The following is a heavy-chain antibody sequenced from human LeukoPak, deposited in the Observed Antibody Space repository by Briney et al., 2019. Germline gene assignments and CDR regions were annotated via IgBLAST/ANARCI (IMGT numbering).Heavy chain of an antibody. CDR2: IYHSGST. CDR1: GYSISSGYY. J-gene: IGHJ4*02. D-gene: IGHD2-15*01. Sequence: PSETPSLTCTVSGYSISSGYYWGWIRQPPGKGLEWIGSIYHSGSTYYNPSLKSRVSISVDTSKNQFSLKLSSVTAADTAVYYCARRPYCSGGSCYTEYYYDCWGQGTLVTVSS. CDR3: ARRPYCSGGSCYTEYYYDC. V-gene: IGHV4-38-2*02.